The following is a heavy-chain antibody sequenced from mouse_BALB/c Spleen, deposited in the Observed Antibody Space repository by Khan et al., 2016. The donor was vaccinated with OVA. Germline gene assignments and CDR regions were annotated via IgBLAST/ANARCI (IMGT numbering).Heavy chain of an antibody. CDR3: ASHLTGSFAY. CDR1: GFTFSSYS. CDR2: ISSAGDYT. D-gene: IGHD4-1*01. J-gene: IGHJ3*01. V-gene: IGHV5-6*01. Sequence: EVLLVESGGDLVKPGGSLKLSCAASGFTFSSYSMSWVRQTPDKRLEWVATISSAGDYTYFPDSVKGRFTISRDNAKNTLNLQMSSLKSEDTALYYCASHLTGSFAYWGQGTLVTVSA.